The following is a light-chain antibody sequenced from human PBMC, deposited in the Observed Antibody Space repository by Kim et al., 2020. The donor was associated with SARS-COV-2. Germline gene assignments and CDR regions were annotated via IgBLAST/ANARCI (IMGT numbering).Light chain of an antibody. CDR2: GAS. Sequence: EIVLTQSPGTLSVSPGERATLSCRASQSVSSRYLAWYQQKPGQAPRLLLYGASSRATGIPDRFSGSGSGTDFTLTIGRLEPEDFAVYYCQQYGNPITFGGGTKVDIK. CDR1: QSVSSRY. V-gene: IGKV3-20*01. CDR3: QQYGNPIT. J-gene: IGKJ4*01.